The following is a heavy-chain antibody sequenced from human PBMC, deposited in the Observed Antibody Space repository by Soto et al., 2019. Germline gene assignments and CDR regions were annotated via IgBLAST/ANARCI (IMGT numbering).Heavy chain of an antibody. V-gene: IGHV3-23*01. Sequence: GGSLRLSCAASGFTFSSYAVNWVRQAPGKGPEWVSGISGSGGGTYYADSVKGRFTISRDNSKNTLYLQMNSLRAEDTAIYYCAKDDSYSSGWYGSYWGQGTLVTVSS. CDR2: ISGSGGGT. D-gene: IGHD6-19*01. J-gene: IGHJ4*02. CDR3: AKDDSYSSGWYGSY. CDR1: GFTFSSYA.